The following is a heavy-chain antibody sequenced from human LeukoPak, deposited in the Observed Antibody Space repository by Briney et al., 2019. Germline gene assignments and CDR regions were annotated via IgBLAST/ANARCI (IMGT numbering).Heavy chain of an antibody. Sequence: SETLSLTCTASGGSISSYYWSWIRQPAGKGLEWIGRIYTSGSTNYNPSLKSRVTMSVDTSKNQFSLKLSSVTAADTAVYYCARDSDTAMAYWYFDLWGRGTLVTVSS. CDR2: IYTSGST. D-gene: IGHD5-18*01. CDR1: GGSISSYY. CDR3: ARDSDTAMAYWYFDL. V-gene: IGHV4-4*07. J-gene: IGHJ2*01.